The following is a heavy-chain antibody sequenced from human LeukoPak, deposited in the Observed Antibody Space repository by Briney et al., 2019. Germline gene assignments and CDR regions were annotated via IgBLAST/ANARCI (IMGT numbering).Heavy chain of an antibody. CDR1: GFTFSSYW. V-gene: IGHV3-7*01. D-gene: IGHD3-9*01. Sequence: GGSLRLSCAASGFTFSSYWMSWVRQAPGKGLEWVANIEQDGSEKFYVASVKGRFTISRDNAKNSLYLQMNSLRADDTAVYYCARSPLNYDILTGYYRRGNYFDSWGQGTLVTVSS. J-gene: IGHJ4*02. CDR3: ARSPLNYDILTGYYRRGNYFDS. CDR2: IEQDGSEK.